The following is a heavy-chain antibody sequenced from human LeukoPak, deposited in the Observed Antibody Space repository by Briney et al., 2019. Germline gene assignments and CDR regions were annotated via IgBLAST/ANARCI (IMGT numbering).Heavy chain of an antibody. V-gene: IGHV1-2*02. Sequence: ASVKVSCKASGYTLTGYYMHWVRQAPGQGLEWMGWINPNSGGTNYAQKFQGRVTMTRDTSISTAYMELSRLRSDDTAVYYCARPYLRRRLYFDYWGQGTLVTVSS. CDR1: GYTLTGYY. D-gene: IGHD3-16*01. CDR3: ARPYLRRRLYFDY. CDR2: INPNSGGT. J-gene: IGHJ4*02.